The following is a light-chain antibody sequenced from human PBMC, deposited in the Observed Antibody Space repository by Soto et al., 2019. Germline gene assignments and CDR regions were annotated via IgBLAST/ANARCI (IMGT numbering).Light chain of an antibody. CDR1: SSNIGVNT. V-gene: IGLV1-44*01. CDR2: TND. Sequence: QSVLTQPPSASGTPGQRVTISCSGSSSNIGVNTVTWYQHLPRATPRLLIYTNDQRPSWVPDRFSASKSGTAASLAISGLQAEDEADYYCVACDDSVNGYVFGTGTKVTVL. J-gene: IGLJ1*01. CDR3: VACDDSVNGYV.